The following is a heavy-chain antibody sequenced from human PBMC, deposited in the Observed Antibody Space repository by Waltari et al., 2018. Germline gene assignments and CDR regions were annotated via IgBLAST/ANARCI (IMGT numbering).Heavy chain of an antibody. D-gene: IGHD1-7*01. J-gene: IGHJ6*02. CDR2: IDSSGSGT. Sequence: EVQLVESGGGLVQPGGSLRLSCAASGFTLSRYEMHWVRQAPGRGLEWVSYIDSSGSGTLYADSLKGRFTVSRDNANNSLHLQINSLRAEDTATYYCVRDELGSGSTRVDVWGQGTTVTVSS. CDR3: VRDELGSGSTRVDV. CDR1: GFTLSRYE. V-gene: IGHV3-48*03.